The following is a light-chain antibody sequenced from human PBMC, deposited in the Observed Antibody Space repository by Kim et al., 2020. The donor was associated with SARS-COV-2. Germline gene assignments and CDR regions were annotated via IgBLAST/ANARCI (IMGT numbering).Light chain of an antibody. CDR3: QQSFNTPRT. V-gene: IGKV1-39*01. CDR1: KNIDND. CDR2: AAS. Sequence: LSASVGDRVTITCRASKNIDNDLHWYQQKPGKAPKLLIYAASHLQSGVPSRFSGAGSGTDFTLTISSLQPEDFATYYCQQSFNTPRTFGQGTKLEI. J-gene: IGKJ1*01.